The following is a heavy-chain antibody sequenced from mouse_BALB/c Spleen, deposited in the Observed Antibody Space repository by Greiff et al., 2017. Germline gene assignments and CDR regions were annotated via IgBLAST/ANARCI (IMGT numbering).Heavy chain of an antibody. CDR2: IYPGSGST. J-gene: IGHJ2*01. CDR3: ARRGLITTRDFDY. CDR1: GYNFTSYW. D-gene: IGHD2-4*01. Sequence: QVHVKQPGAELVKPGTSVKLSCKASGYNFTSYWINWVKLRPGQGLEWIGDIYPGSGSTNYNEKFKSKATLTVDTSSSTAYMQLSSLASEDSALYYCARRGLITTRDFDYWGQGTTLTVSS. V-gene: IGHV1-55*01.